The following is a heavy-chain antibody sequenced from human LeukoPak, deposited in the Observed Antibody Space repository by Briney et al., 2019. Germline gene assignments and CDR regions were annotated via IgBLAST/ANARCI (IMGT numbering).Heavy chain of an antibody. D-gene: IGHD3-10*01. J-gene: IGHJ4*02. Sequence: PSETLSLTCAVSGYSISSGYYWGWIRQPPGKGLEWIGSIYHSGSTYCNPSLKSRVTISVDTSKNQFSLKLSSVTAADTAVYYCARPGSVNYYAYWGQGTLVTVSS. V-gene: IGHV4-38-2*01. CDR2: IYHSGST. CDR3: ARPGSVNYYAY. CDR1: GYSISSGYY.